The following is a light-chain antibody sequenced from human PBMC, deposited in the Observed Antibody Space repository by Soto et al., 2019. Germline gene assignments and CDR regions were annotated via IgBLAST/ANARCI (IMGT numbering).Light chain of an antibody. Sequence: DLQMNQSPSSLSASIGDRVTITCRASQTISIYLNWYQQKPGKAPRLLIYAARSLQSGVPSRFSGGGSGADFTLTVSRLQPEDSATYYCQQSYNTPHTFGQGTKVDI. CDR1: QTISIY. CDR2: AAR. CDR3: QQSYNTPHT. J-gene: IGKJ1*01. V-gene: IGKV1-39*01.